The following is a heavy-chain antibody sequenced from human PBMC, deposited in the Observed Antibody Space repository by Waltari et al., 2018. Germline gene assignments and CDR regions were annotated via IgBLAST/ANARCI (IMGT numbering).Heavy chain of an antibody. D-gene: IGHD2-2*03. CDR1: GYFINTGFF. Sequence: QVQLQESGPGLVRPSETLSLTCDVSGYFINTGFFWVWIRQPPGKGLEWIGNIYHDGTTYYNPSLEHRLMISLDTSKNHCSLRLKFVDVADTAVYYCARQTLGYCTSAACRRLEKWGQGILVTVSS. V-gene: IGHV4-38-2*01. CDR2: IYHDGTT. J-gene: IGHJ1*01. CDR3: ARQTLGYCTSAACRRLEK.